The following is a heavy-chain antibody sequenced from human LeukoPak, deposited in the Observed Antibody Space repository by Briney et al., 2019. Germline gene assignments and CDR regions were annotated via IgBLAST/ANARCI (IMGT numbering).Heavy chain of an antibody. Sequence: GSLRLSCAASGFTFSSYSMNWVRQAPGKGLGWVSSISSSSSYIYYADSVKGRFTISRDNAKNSLYLQINSLRAEDTAVYYCARSSYSSSSSVWGQGTMVTVSS. CDR3: ARSSYSSSSSV. J-gene: IGHJ3*01. V-gene: IGHV3-21*04. CDR1: GFTFSSYS. D-gene: IGHD6-6*01. CDR2: ISSSSSYI.